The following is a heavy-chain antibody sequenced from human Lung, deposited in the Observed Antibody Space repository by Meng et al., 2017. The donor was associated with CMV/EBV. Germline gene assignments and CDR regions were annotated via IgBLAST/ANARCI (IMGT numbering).Heavy chain of an antibody. Sequence: CNVSGGSNTSDGYHWTWIRQPPGKGLEWLGYIYNGGTIDYRPSLKSRLTLSFDASKTQFSLKLTSVTAADTAVYFCARDASGSGSFLTWGQGILVTVSS. CDR2: IYNGGTI. J-gene: IGHJ4*02. D-gene: IGHD3-10*01. CDR3: ARDASGSGSFLT. CDR1: GGSNTSDGYH. V-gene: IGHV4-30-4*08.